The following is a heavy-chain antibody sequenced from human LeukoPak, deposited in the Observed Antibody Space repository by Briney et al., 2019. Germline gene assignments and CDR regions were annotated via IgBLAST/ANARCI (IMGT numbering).Heavy chain of an antibody. CDR1: GYTVSSNY. D-gene: IGHD2-2*01. CDR3: ARGGGGRYCSSTSCYGY. V-gene: IGHV3-53*01. J-gene: IGHJ4*02. CDR2: IYSGGST. Sequence: GGSLRLSCAASGYTVSSNYMSWVRQAPGKGLEWVSVIYSGGSTYYADSVKGRFTISRDNSKNTLYLQTNSLRAEDTAVYYCARGGGGRYCSSTSCYGYWGQGTLVTVSS.